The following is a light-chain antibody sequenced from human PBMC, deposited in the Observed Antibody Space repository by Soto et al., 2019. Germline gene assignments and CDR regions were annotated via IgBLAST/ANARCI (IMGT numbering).Light chain of an antibody. J-gene: IGLJ1*01. CDR3: SSYTPSGTYV. CDR1: SIDVGAYNA. CDR2: DAS. Sequence: QSALTQPASVSGSPGQSIAISCTGTSIDVGAYNAVSWYQHHPGKAPKLMIYDASNRPSGVSDRFSGCKSGNTASLTISGLRPEDEADYYCSSYTPSGTYVFGTGTKVTVL. V-gene: IGLV2-14*03.